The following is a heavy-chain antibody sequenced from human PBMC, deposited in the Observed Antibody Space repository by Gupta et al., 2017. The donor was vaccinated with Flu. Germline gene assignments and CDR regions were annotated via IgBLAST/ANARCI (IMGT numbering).Heavy chain of an antibody. CDR3: ARTGIPYDSEAGYFDV. J-gene: IGHJ2*01. CDR2: MNPRSKIT. V-gene: IGHV3-11*01. CDR1: GLPFHTFY. Sequence: QVQMVESGGGLVQPGASLRLFCAAPGLPFHTFYMCWPRKATGTGPGWISYMNPRSKITNYADSEKGRFTIARDNAKNSVYLHLNTLRAEDTAVYFCARTGIPYDSEAGYFDVWGRGTPVAVSS. D-gene: IGHD1-14*01.